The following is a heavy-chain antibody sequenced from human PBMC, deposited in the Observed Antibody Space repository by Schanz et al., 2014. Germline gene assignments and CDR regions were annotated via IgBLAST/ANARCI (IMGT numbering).Heavy chain of an antibody. D-gene: IGHD2-15*01. CDR1: GGTFSSYT. V-gene: IGHV1-69*02. J-gene: IGHJ3*02. Sequence: QLQLVQSGAEVKQPGSSVKVSCKLSGGTFSSYTISWMRQAPGQGLEWMGRIIPGLAIADYAQKFQGRVTITADKSTMTAYMKLSSLRSDDTAVCYGARGSDAEDVFDIWGQGTMLTVSS. CDR3: ARGSDAEDVFDI. CDR2: IIPGLAIA.